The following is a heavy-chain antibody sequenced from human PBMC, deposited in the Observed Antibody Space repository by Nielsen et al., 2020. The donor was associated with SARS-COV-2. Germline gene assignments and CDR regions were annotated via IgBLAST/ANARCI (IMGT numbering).Heavy chain of an antibody. CDR2: MSGSSSYI. CDR3: ARVAGTPPVSYSYFDL. V-gene: IGHV3-11*05. D-gene: IGHD6-19*01. J-gene: IGHJ2*01. Sequence: GESLKISCAASGFSFSDYYMSWIRQAPGKGLEWVAQMSGSSSYIHYADSVKGRYTISKDSAKNSLYLQMNSLRAEDTAVYYCARVAGTPPVSYSYFDLWGRGTLVTGSS. CDR1: GFSFSDYY.